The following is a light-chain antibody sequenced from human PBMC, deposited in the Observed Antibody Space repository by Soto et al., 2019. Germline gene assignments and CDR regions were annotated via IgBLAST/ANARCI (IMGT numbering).Light chain of an antibody. CDR1: QSFTPNHLGVTRHY. Sequence: EIVLTQSPGTLSLSPGGRATLYCRASQSFTPNHLGVTRHYLAWYQQKPGQAPRLLMYGASSRATGIPDRFSGSGSGTDFTLTISRLEPEDFAVYYCQQYGSSPLTFGGGTRVEVK. V-gene: IGKV3-20*01. J-gene: IGKJ4*01. CDR3: QQYGSSPLT. CDR2: GAS.